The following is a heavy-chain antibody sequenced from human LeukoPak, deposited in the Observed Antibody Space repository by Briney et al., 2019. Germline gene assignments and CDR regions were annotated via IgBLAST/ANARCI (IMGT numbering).Heavy chain of an antibody. Sequence: SETLSLTCTVSGGSISSGDYYWSWIRQPPGKGLEWIGYIYYSGSTYYNPSLKSRITISVDTSRNQFSLRLSSVTAADMAVYYCASGYSYLGYWGQGTLVTVSS. V-gene: IGHV4-30-4*08. J-gene: IGHJ4*02. D-gene: IGHD5-18*01. CDR2: IYYSGST. CDR3: ASGYSYLGY. CDR1: GGSISSGDYY.